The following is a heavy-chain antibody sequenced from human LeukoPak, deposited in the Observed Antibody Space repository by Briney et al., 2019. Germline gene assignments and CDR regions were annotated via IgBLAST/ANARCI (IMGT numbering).Heavy chain of an antibody. CDR3: AKGRCDSCCSGCDY. D-gene: IGHD2-15*01. J-gene: IGHJ4*02. V-gene: IGHV3-23*01. CDR1: GFTFSRYA. Sequence: GGSLRLSCAASGFTFSRYAMTWVRQAPGKGLEWVSVISGSGSPTYYADSVKGRFNIYRDNSKNTLYLQMNSLRGEDTAVYYCAKGRCDSCCSGCDYWGQGTLVTVAS. CDR2: ISGSGSPT.